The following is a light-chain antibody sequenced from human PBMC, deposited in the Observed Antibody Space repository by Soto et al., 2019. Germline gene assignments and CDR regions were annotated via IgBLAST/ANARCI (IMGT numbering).Light chain of an antibody. CDR3: QQRRDWPST. CDR2: DAS. V-gene: IGKV3-11*01. J-gene: IGKJ4*02. CDR1: QSVSSY. Sequence: EIVLTQSPATLSLSPGERATLSCSASQSVSSYLAWYQQKPGQAPRLLIYDASNRAPGIPARFSGSGSGTDFTLTISSIEPDDFAVYYCQQRRDWPSTFGGGTKVQIK.